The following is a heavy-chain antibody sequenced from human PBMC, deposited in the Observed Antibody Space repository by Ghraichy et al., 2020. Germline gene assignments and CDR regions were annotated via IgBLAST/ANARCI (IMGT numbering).Heavy chain of an antibody. V-gene: IGHV3-23*01. J-gene: IGHJ6*02. Sequence: GESLNISCAASGFTFSSYAMSWVRQAPGKGLEWVSAISGSGGSTYYADSVKGRFTISRDNSKNTLYLQMNSLRAEDTAVYYCANTGGYLDYYYYGMDVWGQGTTVTVSS. D-gene: IGHD3-10*01. CDR3: ANTGGYLDYYYYGMDV. CDR2: ISGSGGST. CDR1: GFTFSSYA.